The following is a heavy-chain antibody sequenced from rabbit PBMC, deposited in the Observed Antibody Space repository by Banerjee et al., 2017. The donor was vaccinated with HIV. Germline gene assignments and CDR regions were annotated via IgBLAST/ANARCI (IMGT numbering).Heavy chain of an antibody. CDR3: ARDAYASNSGAFYHFNL. Sequence: QSLEESGGDLVKPGASLTLTCTASGFTISSSYWICWVRQAPGKGLEWIACIYTSSSGSTYYASWAKGRFTISKTSSTTVTLQMTSLTAADTATYFCARDAYASNSGAFYHFNLWGPGTLVTDS. J-gene: IGHJ4*01. D-gene: IGHD1-1*01. CDR1: GFTISSSYW. V-gene: IGHV1S40*01. CDR2: IYTSSSGST.